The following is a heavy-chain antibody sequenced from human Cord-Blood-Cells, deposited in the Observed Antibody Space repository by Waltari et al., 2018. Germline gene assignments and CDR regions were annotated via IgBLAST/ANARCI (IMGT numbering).Heavy chain of an antibody. CDR3: ARDILTGYYWYFDL. V-gene: IGHV1-69*01. CDR2: IIPIFGTA. J-gene: IGHJ2*01. CDR1: VGTFSSYA. Sequence: QVQLVQSGAEVKKPGSSVKVSCKASVGTFSSYAISCVRQAPGQGLEWMGGIIPIFGTANYAQKFQGRVTITADESTSTAYMELSSLRSEDTAVYYCARDILTGYYWYFDLWGRGTLVTVSS. D-gene: IGHD3-9*01.